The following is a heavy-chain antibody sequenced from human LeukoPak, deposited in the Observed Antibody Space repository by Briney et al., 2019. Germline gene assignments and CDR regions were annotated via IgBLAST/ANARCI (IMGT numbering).Heavy chain of an antibody. Sequence: SETLSLTCTVSGGSISSYYWSWIRQPPGKGLEWIGYIYHSGSTYYNPSLKSRVTISVDRSKNQFSLKLSSVTAADTAVYYCASYYGDYYYFDYWGQGTLVTVSS. CDR1: GGSISSYY. V-gene: IGHV4-59*12. CDR2: IYHSGST. D-gene: IGHD4-17*01. CDR3: ASYYGDYYYFDY. J-gene: IGHJ4*02.